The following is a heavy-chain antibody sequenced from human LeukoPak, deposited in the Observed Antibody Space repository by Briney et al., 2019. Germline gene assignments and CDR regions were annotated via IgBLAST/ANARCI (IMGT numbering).Heavy chain of an antibody. Sequence: GGSLRLSCTASGFTFGDYAMSWFRQAPGKGLEWVGFIRSKAYGGTTEYAASVKGRFTISRDDSKSIAYLQMNSLKAEDTAVYYCTRDTMVRGGSDVYWGQGTLVTVSS. CDR2: IRSKAYGGTT. CDR3: TRDTMVRGGSDVY. J-gene: IGHJ4*02. D-gene: IGHD3-10*01. V-gene: IGHV3-49*03. CDR1: GFTFGDYA.